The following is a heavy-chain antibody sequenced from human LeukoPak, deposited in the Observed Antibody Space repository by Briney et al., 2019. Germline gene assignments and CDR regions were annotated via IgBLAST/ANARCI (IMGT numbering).Heavy chain of an antibody. CDR1: GYTFTGYY. D-gene: IGHD6-13*01. J-gene: IGHJ4*02. Sequence: AAVTVSCKASGYTFTGYYMHWVRQAPGQGIEWVGWINLYSGGTNYSQKFQGWGTMTRDTSNSTAYMELSMLRRGDADVYYCSRLVWGVNCFDYWGQGTLVTVSS. CDR3: SRLVWGVNCFDY. V-gene: IGHV1-2*04. CDR2: INLYSGGT.